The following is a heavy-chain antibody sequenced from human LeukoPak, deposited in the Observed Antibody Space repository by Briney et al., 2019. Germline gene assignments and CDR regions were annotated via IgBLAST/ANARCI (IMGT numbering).Heavy chain of an antibody. Sequence: ASVKVSCKASNYTFTSYGIGWVRQAPGQGLEWMGWISTYNGNTNYAQKLQGRVTMSTDTSTSTAYLELRSLKSDDTAVYYCAREYSWNYDYWGQGTLVTVSS. CDR2: ISTYNGNT. V-gene: IGHV1-18*01. CDR3: AREYSWNYDY. CDR1: NYTFTSYG. D-gene: IGHD1-7*01. J-gene: IGHJ4*02.